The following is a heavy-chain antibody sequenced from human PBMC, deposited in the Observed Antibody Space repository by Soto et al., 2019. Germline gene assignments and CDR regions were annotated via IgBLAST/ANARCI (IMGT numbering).Heavy chain of an antibody. J-gene: IGHJ4*02. CDR1: GGSFSGYY. CDR3: ASRKTYYYDSSGYYFPDY. D-gene: IGHD3-22*01. Sequence: QVQLQQWGAGLLKPSETLSLTCAVYGGSFSGYYWSWIRQPPGKGLEWIGEINHSGSTNYNPSLKSRGTISVDTSKNQFSLKLSSVTAADTAVYYCASRKTYYYDSSGYYFPDYWGQGTLVTVSS. CDR2: INHSGST. V-gene: IGHV4-34*01.